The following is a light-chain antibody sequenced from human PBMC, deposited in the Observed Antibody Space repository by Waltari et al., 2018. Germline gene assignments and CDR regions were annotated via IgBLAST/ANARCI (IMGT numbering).Light chain of an antibody. CDR1: QSVSSF. Sequence: EIVLTQSPATLSLSPGERATLSCRASQSVSSFLAWYQQKPGQAPRLVIYDASNMATGSPARFSGGGSATDFTLTISSLEPEDFAVYYCQQRSNWPPLTFGGGTKVEIK. J-gene: IGKJ4*01. CDR3: QQRSNWPPLT. CDR2: DAS. V-gene: IGKV3-11*01.